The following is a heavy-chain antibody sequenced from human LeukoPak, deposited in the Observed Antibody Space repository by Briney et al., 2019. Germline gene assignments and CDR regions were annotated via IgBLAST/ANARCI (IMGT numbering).Heavy chain of an antibody. V-gene: IGHV3-11*04. CDR1: GFTFSDYY. CDR3: TRRPYSSSWYYFDY. Sequence: GGSLRLSCTVSGFTFSDYYMSWVRQAPGKGLEWVSYISSSGSMLHYADSVEGRFTISRDNAKNSLYLQMSSLRVEDTAVCYCTRRPYSSSWYYFDYWGQGTLVTVSS. CDR2: ISSSGSML. D-gene: IGHD6-13*01. J-gene: IGHJ4*02.